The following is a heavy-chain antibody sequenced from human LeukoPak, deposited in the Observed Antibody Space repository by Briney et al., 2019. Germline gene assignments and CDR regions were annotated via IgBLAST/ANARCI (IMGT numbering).Heavy chain of an antibody. J-gene: IGHJ4*02. Sequence: GGSLRLSCVASGFTFSNYAMSWVRQAPGKGLEWVSGVISGGNTYYADSVKGRFTISRDNAKNSLYLQMNSLRAEDTAVYYCARDRSYSSGWYDLGYWGQGTLVTVSS. CDR1: GFTFSNYA. CDR3: ARDRSYSSGWYDLGY. CDR2: VISGGNT. V-gene: IGHV3-23*01. D-gene: IGHD6-19*01.